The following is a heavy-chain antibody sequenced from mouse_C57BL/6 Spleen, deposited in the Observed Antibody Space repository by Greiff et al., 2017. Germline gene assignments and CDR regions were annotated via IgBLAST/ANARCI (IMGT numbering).Heavy chain of an antibody. D-gene: IGHD2-5*01. CDR1: GFNIKDYY. CDR2: IDPEDGET. Sequence: EVKVVESGAELVKPGASVKLSCTASGFNIKDYYMHWVKQRTEQGLEWIGRIDPEDGETKYAPKFQGKATITADTSSNTAYLQLSSLTSEDTAVYYCARSEGYMYSSDYWGQGTTLTVSS. V-gene: IGHV14-2*01. CDR3: ARSEGYMYSSDY. J-gene: IGHJ2*01.